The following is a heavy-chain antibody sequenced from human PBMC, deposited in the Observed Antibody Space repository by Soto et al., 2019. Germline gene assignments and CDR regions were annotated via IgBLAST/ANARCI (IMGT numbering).Heavy chain of an antibody. CDR1: GYTFTSYA. J-gene: IGHJ4*02. D-gene: IGHD5-18*01. CDR3: ARAGIHLWLQDY. V-gene: IGHV1-3*01. CDR2: LNAGNGNT. Sequence: QVQLVQSGAEVKKPGASVKVSCKASGYTFTSYAMHWVRQAPGHRLEWMGWLNAGNGNTKYSQKFQGRVTITRDTSASTAYIELSSLRSEDTAVYYCARAGIHLWLQDYWGQGTLVTVSS.